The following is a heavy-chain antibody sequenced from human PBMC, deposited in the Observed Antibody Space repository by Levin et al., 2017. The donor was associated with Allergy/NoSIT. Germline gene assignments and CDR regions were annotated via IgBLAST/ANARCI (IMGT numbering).Heavy chain of an antibody. D-gene: IGHD3-10*01. V-gene: IGHV3-23*01. CDR2: ISGSGGST. CDR3: AKKSGYYGSGSYYDY. Sequence: VASVKVSCAASGFTFSSYAMSWVRQAPGKGLEWVSAISGSGGSTYYADSVKGRFTISRDNSKNTLYLQMNSLRAEDTAVYYCAKKSGYYGSGSYYDYWGQGTLVTVSS. J-gene: IGHJ4*02. CDR1: GFTFSSYA.